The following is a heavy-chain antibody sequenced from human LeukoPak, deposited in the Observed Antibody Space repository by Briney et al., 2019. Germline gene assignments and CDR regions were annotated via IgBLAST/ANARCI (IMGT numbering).Heavy chain of an antibody. CDR2: IRYDGTNK. V-gene: IGHV3-30*02. CDR3: AKVEMSTSPGGIDY. CDR1: VFTFSNFG. J-gene: IGHJ4*02. Sequence: GSLRLSCAASVFTFSNFGMHWVRQAPGKGLEWVTFIRYDGTNKYYADSVKGRFTISRVNSKNTLYLQMHSPEVEDTAMYYCAKVEMSTSPGGIDYWGQGTLVTVSS. D-gene: IGHD5-24*01.